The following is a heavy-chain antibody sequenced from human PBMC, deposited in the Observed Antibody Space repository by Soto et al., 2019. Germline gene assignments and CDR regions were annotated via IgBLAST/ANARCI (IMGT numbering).Heavy chain of an antibody. Sequence: SETLSLTCAVYGGSFSGYYWSWIRQPPGKGLEWIGEINHSGSTNYNPSLKSRVTISVDTSKNQFSLKLSSVTAADTAVYYCARGRRITMVRGVHYYFDYWGQGTLVTVSS. CDR1: GGSFSGYY. J-gene: IGHJ4*02. V-gene: IGHV4-34*01. CDR2: INHSGST. CDR3: ARGRRITMVRGVHYYFDY. D-gene: IGHD3-10*01.